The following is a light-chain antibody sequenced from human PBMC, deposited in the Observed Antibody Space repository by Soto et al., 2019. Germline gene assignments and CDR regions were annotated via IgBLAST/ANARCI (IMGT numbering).Light chain of an antibody. Sequence: AIQMTQSPSSLSASVGDRVTITCRASQAIRNDLGWYQQKPGKAPKLLIYTASSLQSGVPSRFSGSGSGTDFTLTISSLQPEDFATYYCLQVYNYPRTFGQGTKVEIK. CDR3: LQVYNYPRT. CDR1: QAIRND. J-gene: IGKJ1*01. CDR2: TAS. V-gene: IGKV1-6*01.